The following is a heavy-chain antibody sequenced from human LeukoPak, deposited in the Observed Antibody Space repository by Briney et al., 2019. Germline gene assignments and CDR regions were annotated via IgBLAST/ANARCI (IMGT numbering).Heavy chain of an antibody. D-gene: IGHD4-17*01. Sequence: PGGSLRLSCAASGFTFSTYDMHWVRQATGKGLEWVSGIGVGFDAYYPGSVKGRFTISRDNAKNSLYLQMNSLRDEDTAVYYCARDVDYGFDYWGQGTLVTVSS. J-gene: IGHJ4*02. CDR2: IGVGFDA. CDR3: ARDVDYGFDY. V-gene: IGHV3-13*04. CDR1: GFTFSTYD.